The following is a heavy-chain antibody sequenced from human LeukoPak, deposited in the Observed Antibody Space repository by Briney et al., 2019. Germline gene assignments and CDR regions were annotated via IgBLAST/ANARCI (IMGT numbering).Heavy chain of an antibody. Sequence: SVKVSCKASGGTFSSYAISWVRPAPGQGLEWMGGIIPIFGTANYAQKFQGRVTITADESTSTAYMELSSQRSEDTAVYYCARGTRYCSSTSCHVRPYYMDVWGKGTTVTVSS. CDR3: ARGTRYCSSTSCHVRPYYMDV. CDR1: GGTFSSYA. V-gene: IGHV1-69*01. D-gene: IGHD2-2*01. J-gene: IGHJ6*03. CDR2: IIPIFGTA.